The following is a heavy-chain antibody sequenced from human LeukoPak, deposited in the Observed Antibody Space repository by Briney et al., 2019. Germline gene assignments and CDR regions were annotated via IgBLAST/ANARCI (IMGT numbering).Heavy chain of an antibody. Sequence: SETLSLTCAVYGGSFSGYYWSWIRQPPGKGLEWIGYIYYSGSTNYNPSLKSRVTISVDTSKNQFSLRLSPVTAADTAVYYCARQDIRYYYGSGSYYNVLDYWGQGTLVTVSS. D-gene: IGHD3-10*01. CDR3: ARQDIRYYYGSGSYYNVLDY. CDR2: IYYSGST. V-gene: IGHV4-59*08. J-gene: IGHJ4*02. CDR1: GGSFSGYY.